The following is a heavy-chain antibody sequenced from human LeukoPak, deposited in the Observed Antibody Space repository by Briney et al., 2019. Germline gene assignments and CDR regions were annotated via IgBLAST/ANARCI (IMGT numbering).Heavy chain of an antibody. D-gene: IGHD3-16*01. CDR3: ARVKDDYVWGSYSY. CDR1: GYTFTGYY. J-gene: IGHJ4*02. Sequence: ASVKVSCKASGYTFTGYYMHWVRQAPGQGLGWMGRINPNSGGTNYAQKFQGRVTMTRDTSISTAYMELSRLRSDDTAVYYCARVKDDYVWGSYSYWGQGTLVTVSS. V-gene: IGHV1-2*06. CDR2: INPNSGGT.